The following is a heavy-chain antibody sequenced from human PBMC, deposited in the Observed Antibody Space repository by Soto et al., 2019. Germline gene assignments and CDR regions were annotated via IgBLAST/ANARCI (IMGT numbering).Heavy chain of an antibody. CDR2: ISSSGSTT. D-gene: IGHD6-19*01. Sequence: LRLSCAASGFTFSDYYMSWIRQAPGKGLGWVSYISSSGSTTYYADSVKGRFTISRDNSKNTLYLQMNSLRAEDTAVYYCAIPSGLTVTGPDYWGQGTLVTVSS. CDR1: GFTFSDYY. J-gene: IGHJ4*02. CDR3: AIPSGLTVTGPDY. V-gene: IGHV3-11*01.